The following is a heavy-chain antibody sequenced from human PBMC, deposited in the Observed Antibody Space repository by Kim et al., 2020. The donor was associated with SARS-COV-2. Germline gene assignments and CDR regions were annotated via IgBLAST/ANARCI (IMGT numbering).Heavy chain of an antibody. V-gene: IGHV3-33*06. J-gene: IGHJ3*02. D-gene: IGHD3-22*01. Sequence: ADSVKGRFTISRDNSKHTLYLQMNSLRAEDTAVYYCAKGGGSGYSDAFDIWGQGTMVTVSS. CDR3: AKGGGSGYSDAFDI.